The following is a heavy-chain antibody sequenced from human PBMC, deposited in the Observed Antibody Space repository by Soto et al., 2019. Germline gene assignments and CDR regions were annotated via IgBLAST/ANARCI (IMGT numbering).Heavy chain of an antibody. CDR3: ARRTPGTGDI. J-gene: IGHJ3*02. CDR1: GGSISSSDDF. V-gene: IGHV4-39*01. CDR2: KHYSVNNN. Sequence: QLQLQESGPGLVKPSETLSLTCTVSGGSISSSDDFWGWIRQSPGKGLEWIATKHYSVNNNYYNPSLNSLVTISGDSSKHQFALRLSSVTAADTAVYYCARRTPGTGDIWGQGTMVTVSS. D-gene: IGHD2-8*02.